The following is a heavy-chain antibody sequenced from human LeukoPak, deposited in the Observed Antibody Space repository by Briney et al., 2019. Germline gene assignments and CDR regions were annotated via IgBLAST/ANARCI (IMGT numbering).Heavy chain of an antibody. CDR1: GSTFSSYW. CDR3: AREGGDDAFDI. V-gene: IGHV3-7*01. D-gene: IGHD2-21*01. Sequence: GGSLRLSCAASGSTFSSYWMSWVRQAPGKGLEWVANIKQDGGEKYYVDSVKGRFTISRDNAKNSLYLQMNSLRAEDTAVYYCAREGGDDAFDIWGQGTMVTVSS. J-gene: IGHJ3*02. CDR2: IKQDGGEK.